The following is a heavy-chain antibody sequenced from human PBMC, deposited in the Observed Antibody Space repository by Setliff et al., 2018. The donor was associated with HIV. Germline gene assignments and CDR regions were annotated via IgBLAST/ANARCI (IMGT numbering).Heavy chain of an antibody. CDR3: VGLGYSFSYRWWFDP. CDR2: IIPILGTA. CDR1: GGAFISHT. J-gene: IGHJ5*02. Sequence: SVKVSCKASGGAFISHTFTWVRQAPGQGLEWMGRIIPILGTANYAQKFQGRLTMTRDTSTNTVYMELSSLRSEDTAVYYCVGLGYSFSYRWWFDPWGQGTLVTVSS. V-gene: IGHV1-69*08. D-gene: IGHD5-18*01.